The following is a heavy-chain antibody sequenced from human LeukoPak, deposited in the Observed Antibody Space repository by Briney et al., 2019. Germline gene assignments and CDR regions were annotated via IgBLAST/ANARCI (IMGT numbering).Heavy chain of an antibody. CDR3: AREGFWVQYMDV. Sequence: PKASVKVSCTASGYTFTGYYMNWVRQAPGQGLEWMGWINPNSGATNYAHKFQGRVTITRDTSISTAYMQLSRLRSDDTAVYYCAREGFWVQYMDVWGKGTTVTVSS. CDR2: INPNSGAT. V-gene: IGHV1-2*02. D-gene: IGHD7-27*01. CDR1: GYTFTGYY. J-gene: IGHJ6*03.